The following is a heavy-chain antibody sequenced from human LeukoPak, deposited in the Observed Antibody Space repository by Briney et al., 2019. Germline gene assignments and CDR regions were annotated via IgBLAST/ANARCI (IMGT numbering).Heavy chain of an antibody. CDR2: ISYDGSNK. CDR1: GFTFSSYG. D-gene: IGHD6-19*01. CDR3: AKDSPVAGTEYFQH. J-gene: IGHJ1*01. V-gene: IGHV3-30*18. Sequence: PGRSLRLSCAASGFTFSSYGMHWVRQAPGKGLEWVAVISYDGSNKYYADSVKGRFTISRDNSKNTLYLQMNSLRAEDTAVYYCAKDSPVAGTEYFQHWGQGTLVTVSS.